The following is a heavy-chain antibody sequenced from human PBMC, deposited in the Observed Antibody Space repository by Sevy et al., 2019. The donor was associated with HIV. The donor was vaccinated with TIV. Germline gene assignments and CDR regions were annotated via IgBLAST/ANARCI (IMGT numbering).Heavy chain of an antibody. V-gene: IGHV1-69*13. CDR2: IIPIFGTA. CDR3: ARGGEYYYGSGSYYSLGYYYYYMDV. Sequence: ASVKVSCKASGGTFSSYAISWVRQAPGQGLEWMGRIIPIFGTANYAQKFQGRVTITADESTSTAYMELSSLRSEDTAVYYCARGGEYYYGSGSYYSLGYYYYYMDVWGKGTTVTVSS. D-gene: IGHD3-10*01. J-gene: IGHJ6*03. CDR1: GGTFSSYA.